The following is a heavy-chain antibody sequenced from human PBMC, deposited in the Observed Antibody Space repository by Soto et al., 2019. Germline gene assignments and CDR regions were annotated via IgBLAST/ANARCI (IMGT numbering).Heavy chain of an antibody. J-gene: IGHJ6*03. CDR3: AREAAAGPLLRDYYYYYMDV. Sequence: PSETLSLTCTFSGGSISSGGYYLSWIRQHPGKGLEWIGYIYYSGSTYYNPSLKSRVTISVDTSKNQFSLKLSSVTAADTAVYYCAREAAAGPLLRDYYYYYMDVWGKGTTVTSP. V-gene: IGHV4-31*03. D-gene: IGHD6-13*01. CDR2: IYYSGST. CDR1: GGSISSGGYY.